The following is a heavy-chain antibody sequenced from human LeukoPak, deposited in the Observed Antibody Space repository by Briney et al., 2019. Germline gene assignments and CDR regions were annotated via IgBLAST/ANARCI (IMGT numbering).Heavy chain of an antibody. J-gene: IGHJ2*01. V-gene: IGHV4-59*01. Sequence: SETLSLTCTVSGGSISSYYWSWIRQPPGKGLEWIGYIYYSGSTNYNPSLKSRVTISVDTPKNQFSLKLSSVTAADTAVYYCARVSYCGGDCYSLPWYFDLWGRGTLVTVSS. CDR1: GGSISSYY. CDR2: IYYSGST. D-gene: IGHD2-21*02. CDR3: ARVSYCGGDCYSLPWYFDL.